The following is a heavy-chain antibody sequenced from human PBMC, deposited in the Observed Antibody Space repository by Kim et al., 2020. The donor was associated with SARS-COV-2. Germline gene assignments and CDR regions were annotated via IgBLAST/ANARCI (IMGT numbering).Heavy chain of an antibody. J-gene: IGHJ5*02. CDR3: AKNYDFWSNNWFDP. D-gene: IGHD3-3*01. V-gene: IGHV3-23*01. Sequence: ADSVKGRFTISRDNSKNTLYLQMNSLRAEDTAVYYCAKNYDFWSNNWFDPWGQGTLVTVSS.